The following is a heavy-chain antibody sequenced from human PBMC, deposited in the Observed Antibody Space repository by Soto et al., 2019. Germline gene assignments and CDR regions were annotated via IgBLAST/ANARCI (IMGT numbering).Heavy chain of an antibody. Sequence: QVQLVQSGAEVKKPGSSVKVSCKASGGTFSSYTISWVRQAPGQGLEWMGRIIPILGIANYAQKFQGRVTITADKSTSTAYMELSSLRSEDTAVYYCATGGVTYHDAFDIWGQGTMVTVSS. D-gene: IGHD3-16*01. CDR2: IIPILGIA. CDR3: ATGGVTYHDAFDI. V-gene: IGHV1-69*02. CDR1: GGTFSSYT. J-gene: IGHJ3*02.